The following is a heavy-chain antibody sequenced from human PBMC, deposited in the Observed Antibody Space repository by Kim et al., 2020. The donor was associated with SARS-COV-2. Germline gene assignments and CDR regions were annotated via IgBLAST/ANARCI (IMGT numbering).Heavy chain of an antibody. CDR1: GYSFTSYW. D-gene: IGHD2-2*01. J-gene: IGHJ6*02. CDR3: ARLEVPAAYYYYGMDV. CDR2: IDPSDSYT. Sequence: GESLQISCKGSGYSFTSYWISWVRQMPGKGLEWMGRIDPSDSYTNYSPSFQGHVTISADKSISTAYLQWSSLKASDTAMYYCARLEVPAAYYYYGMDVWGQGTTVTVSS. V-gene: IGHV5-10-1*01.